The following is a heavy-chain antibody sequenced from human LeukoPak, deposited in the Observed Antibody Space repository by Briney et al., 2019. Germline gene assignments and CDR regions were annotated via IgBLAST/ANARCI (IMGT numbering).Heavy chain of an antibody. CDR2: FDPEDGET. V-gene: IGHV1-24*01. J-gene: IGHJ3*02. D-gene: IGHD1-26*01. CDR3: ATDHSGSYLAFDI. CDR1: GYTFTGYY. Sequence: ASVKVSCKASGYTFTGYYMHWVRQAPGKGLEWMGGFDPEDGETIYAQKFQGRVTMIEDTSTDTAYMELSSLRSEDTAVYYCATDHSGSYLAFDIWGQGTMVTVSS.